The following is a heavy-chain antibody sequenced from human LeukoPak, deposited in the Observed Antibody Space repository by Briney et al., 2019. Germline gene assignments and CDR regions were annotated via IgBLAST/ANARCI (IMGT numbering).Heavy chain of an antibody. V-gene: IGHV4-38-2*02. D-gene: IGHD2-8*01. CDR1: DYSISSGYY. Sequence: PSETLSLTCTVSDYSISSGYYWGWIRQPPGKGLEWIGSIYHSGSTYYNPSLKSRVTISVDTSKNQFSLKLSSVTAADTAVYYCASRSAYAILFDYWGQGTLVTVSS. CDR3: ASRSAYAILFDY. J-gene: IGHJ4*02. CDR2: IYHSGST.